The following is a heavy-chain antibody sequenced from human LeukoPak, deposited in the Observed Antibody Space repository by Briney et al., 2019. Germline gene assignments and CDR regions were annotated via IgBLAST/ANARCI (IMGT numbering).Heavy chain of an antibody. CDR3: ARVDRHSSGYYIFDY. J-gene: IGHJ4*02. CDR2: INTNTGNP. Sequence: GASVKVSCKASGYTFTGYYMHWVRQAPGQGLEWMGWINTNTGNPTYAQGFTGRFVFSLDTSVSTAYLQISSLKAEDTAVYYCARVDRHSSGYYIFDYWGQGTLVTVSS. CDR1: GYTFTGYY. V-gene: IGHV7-4-1*02. D-gene: IGHD3-22*01.